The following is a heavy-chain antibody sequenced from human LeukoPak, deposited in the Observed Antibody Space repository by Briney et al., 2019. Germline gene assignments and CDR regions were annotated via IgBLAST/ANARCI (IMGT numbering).Heavy chain of an antibody. Sequence: ASVKVSCKASGYTFTSYYMHWVRQAPGQGLEWMGIINPSGGSTSYAQKFQGRVTMTRDMSTSTVYMELSSLRSEDTAVYYCARAKSKNMVRGLIMMRESRYYFDYWGQGTLVTVSS. CDR3: ARAKSKNMVRGLIMMRESRYYFDY. V-gene: IGHV1-46*01. CDR1: GYTFTSYY. D-gene: IGHD3-10*01. CDR2: INPSGGST. J-gene: IGHJ4*02.